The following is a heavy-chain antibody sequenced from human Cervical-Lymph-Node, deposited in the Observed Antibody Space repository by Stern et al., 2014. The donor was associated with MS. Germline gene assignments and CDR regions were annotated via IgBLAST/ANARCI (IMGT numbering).Heavy chain of an antibody. V-gene: IGHV4-61*02. CDR2: IYSSGSV. D-gene: IGHD3-3*02. CDR1: GGSINSGTYY. CDR3: SGRSTVVVLAPNSIDV. J-gene: IGHJ6*02. Sequence: QVQLQESGPGLVKPSQTLSLTCTVSGGSINSGTYYWSWIRQPAGKGLEWIGRIYSSGSVNYNSSLESRATISLDTSKNQFSLNLNSVTAADTAVYYCSGRSTVVVLAPNSIDVWGQGTTVTVSS.